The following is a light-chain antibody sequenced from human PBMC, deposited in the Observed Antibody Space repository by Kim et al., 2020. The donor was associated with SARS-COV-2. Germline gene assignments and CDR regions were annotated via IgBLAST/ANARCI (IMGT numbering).Light chain of an antibody. CDR2: DNN. V-gene: IGLV1-51*01. Sequence: GQNVTVSFPGSSSNIGNNYVAWYQQLPGTAPTLRRDDNNQRPSGIPDRFSVSKSGTSASRGSNGLHTGDEADYYCVTWDSSLRGVVVGGGTKLTVL. CDR3: VTWDSSLRGVV. CDR1: SSNIGNNY. J-gene: IGLJ3*02.